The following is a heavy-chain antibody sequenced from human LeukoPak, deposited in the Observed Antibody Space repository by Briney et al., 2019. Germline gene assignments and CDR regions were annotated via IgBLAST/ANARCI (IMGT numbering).Heavy chain of an antibody. CDR1: GFTFDDYA. J-gene: IGHJ4*02. CDR3: AKDISSGWYFLDY. Sequence: GRSLRLFCAASGFTFDDYAMHWVRQAPGKGLEWVSGISWNSGSIGYADSVKGRFTISRDNAKNSLYLQMNSLRAEDTALYYCAKDISSGWYFLDYWGLGTLVTVSS. V-gene: IGHV3-9*01. CDR2: ISWNSGSI. D-gene: IGHD6-19*01.